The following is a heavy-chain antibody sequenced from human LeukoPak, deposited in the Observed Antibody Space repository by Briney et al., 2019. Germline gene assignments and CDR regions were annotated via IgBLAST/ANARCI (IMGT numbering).Heavy chain of an antibody. CDR1: GFTVSSNY. V-gene: IGHV3-23*01. D-gene: IGHD4-17*01. Sequence: GGSLRLSCAASGFTVSSNYMSWVRQAPGKGLEWVSAISGSGGSTYYADSVKGRFTISRDNSKNTLYLQMNSLRAEDTAVYYCAKVTTTVTMDYWGQGTLVTVSS. CDR2: ISGSGGST. J-gene: IGHJ4*02. CDR3: AKVTTTVTMDY.